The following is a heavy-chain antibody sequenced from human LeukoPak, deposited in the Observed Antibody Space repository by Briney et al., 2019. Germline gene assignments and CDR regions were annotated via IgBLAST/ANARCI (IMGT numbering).Heavy chain of an antibody. CDR3: ARQGVQLWLAHAFDI. J-gene: IGHJ3*02. Sequence: GESLKISCKGSGYSFTSYWIGWVRQMPGNGLEWMGIIYPGDSDTRYSPSFQGQVTISADKSISTAYLQWSSLKASDTAMYYCARQGVQLWLAHAFDIWGQGTMVTVSS. D-gene: IGHD5-18*01. CDR1: GYSFTSYW. V-gene: IGHV5-51*01. CDR2: IYPGDSDT.